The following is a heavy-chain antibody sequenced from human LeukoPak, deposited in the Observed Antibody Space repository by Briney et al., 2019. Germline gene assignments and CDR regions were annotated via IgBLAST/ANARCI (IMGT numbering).Heavy chain of an antibody. CDR2: IWSDGSRK. V-gene: IGHV3-30*02. J-gene: IGHJ4*01. CDR1: GFSLSNNG. Sequence: GGSLRLSCAASGFSLSNNGIHWVRQAPGKGLEWVAFIWSDGSRKYYGDSVRGRFTISRDNAKNTLYLQLNRQRAEDTGVYYFAKDLSQVGATTPGDHGGQGTRVTVSS. D-gene: IGHD1-26*01. CDR3: AKDLSQVGATTPGDH.